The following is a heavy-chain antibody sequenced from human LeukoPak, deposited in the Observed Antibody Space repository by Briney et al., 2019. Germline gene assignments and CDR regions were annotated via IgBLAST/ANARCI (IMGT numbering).Heavy chain of an antibody. V-gene: IGHV1-46*01. J-gene: IGHJ4*02. D-gene: IGHD1-26*01. Sequence: ASVKVSCKASGYTFSSYYMHWVRQAPGQGLEWMGIINPSGGSTSYAQKFQGRVTMTRDMSTSTVYMELSSLRSEDTAVYYCARDHSGSYFDYWGQGTLVTVSS. CDR3: ARDHSGSYFDY. CDR2: INPSGGST. CDR1: GYTFSSYY.